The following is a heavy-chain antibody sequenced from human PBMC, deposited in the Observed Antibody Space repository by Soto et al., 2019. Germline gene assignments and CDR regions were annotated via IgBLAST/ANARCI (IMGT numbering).Heavy chain of an antibody. CDR2: VIPILGVV. J-gene: IGHJ4*01. CDR3: ARESVGDYPLRDY. D-gene: IGHD4-17*01. V-gene: IGHV1-69*08. CDR1: GGSYSTYT. Sequence: QVQVVQSGAEVKKPGSSVKVSCKASGGSYSTYTITWVRQAPGQGLEWMGRVIPILGVVNYAQKFQGKVTITADKSTSTAYMEVSSLRSDDTAVYYCARESVGDYPLRDYGGQGTLVTVSS.